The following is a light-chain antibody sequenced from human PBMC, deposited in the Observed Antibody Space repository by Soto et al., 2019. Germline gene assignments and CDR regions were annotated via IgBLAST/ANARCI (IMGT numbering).Light chain of an antibody. J-gene: IGKJ4*01. CDR2: RAS. CDR1: QSVSSN. Sequence: EIVMTQSPATLSVSPGERVTLSCRTSQSVSSNLAWYQQKPGQAPRLLIYRASARATGIPGRFSGSGSGTEFTLTISSLQSEDFAVYCWQQYHDWPPLTFGGGTKVEI. CDR3: QQYHDWPPLT. V-gene: IGKV3-15*01.